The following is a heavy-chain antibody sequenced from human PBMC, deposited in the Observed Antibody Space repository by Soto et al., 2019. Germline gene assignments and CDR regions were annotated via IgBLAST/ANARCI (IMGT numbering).Heavy chain of an antibody. J-gene: IGHJ6*02. CDR1: GFNFNTYT. CDR2: ISSGSSYI. V-gene: IGHV3-21*01. D-gene: IGHD3-10*01. Sequence: EVQLVESGGGLVKPGGSLRLSCAASGFNFNTYTMNWVRQAPGKGLEWVSSISSGSSYIYNAASVKGRFTISRDNAQNSLYLQMNSLRAEDTAVYYCARDPFGSARRDVWGQGTTVTVSS. CDR3: ARDPFGSARRDV.